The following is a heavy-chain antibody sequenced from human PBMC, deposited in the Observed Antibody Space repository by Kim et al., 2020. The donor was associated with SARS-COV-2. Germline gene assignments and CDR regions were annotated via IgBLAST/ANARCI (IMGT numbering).Heavy chain of an antibody. V-gene: IGHV4-4*07. Sequence: NPSHKSRGTMSVDTSKNLFSLKLSTVTAADTAVYYCARALGSGSYYPFDSWGQGTLVTVSS. J-gene: IGHJ4*02. CDR3: ARALGSGSYYPFDS. D-gene: IGHD3-10*01.